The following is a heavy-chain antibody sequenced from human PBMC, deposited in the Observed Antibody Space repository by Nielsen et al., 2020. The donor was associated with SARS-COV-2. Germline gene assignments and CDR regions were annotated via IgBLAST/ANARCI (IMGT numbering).Heavy chain of an antibody. CDR2: IYYSGST. Sequence: SETLSLTCTVSGGSVSSGGYYWSWIRQHPGKGLEWIGYIYYSGSTYYNPSLKSRVTISVDTSKNQFSLKLSSVTAADTAVYYCARAQLVGVTVGAFDIWGQGTMVTVSS. V-gene: IGHV4-31*03. CDR3: ARAQLVGVTVGAFDI. CDR1: GGSVSSGGYY. D-gene: IGHD1-26*01. J-gene: IGHJ3*02.